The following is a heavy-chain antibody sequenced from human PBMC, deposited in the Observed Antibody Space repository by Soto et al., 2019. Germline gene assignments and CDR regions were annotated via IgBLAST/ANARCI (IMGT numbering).Heavy chain of an antibody. D-gene: IGHD2-15*01. J-gene: IGHJ5*02. CDR2: MNPNSGET. CDR1: GYTFTTPY. CDR3: ARVAVAARPRWYNWFDP. V-gene: IGHV1-8*02. Sequence: ASVKVSCKASGYTFTTPYVNWGRQATGQGLEWIGWMNPNSGETGYAQKFQGRVTMTRSVSLTTAYLSLSSLRSEDTAVYYCARVAVAARPRWYNWFDPWGQGTLVTVSS.